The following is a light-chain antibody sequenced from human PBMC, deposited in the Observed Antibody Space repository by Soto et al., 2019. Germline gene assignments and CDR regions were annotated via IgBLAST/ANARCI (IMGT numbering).Light chain of an antibody. CDR3: QQYGSSPPRT. CDR2: GAS. CDR1: QSVSNDF. Sequence: GLTLTPRILSLYPKERATLSCRASQSVSNDFLAWYQQKPGQAPRLLIYGASTRATDLPDRFSGSGSGADFTLSISRLEPEDFAVHYCQQYGSSPPRTFGQGTKV. V-gene: IGKV3-20*01. J-gene: IGKJ1*01.